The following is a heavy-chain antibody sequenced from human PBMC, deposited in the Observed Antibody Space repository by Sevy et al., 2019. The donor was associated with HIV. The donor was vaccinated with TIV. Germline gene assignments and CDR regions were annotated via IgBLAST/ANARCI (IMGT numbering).Heavy chain of an antibody. Sequence: GGSLRLSCAVSGFSFDSYGMTWVRQAPGNGLEWVSGISGSGTRTYYADSVKGRFIISRDNSKNTLYLQMNSLRSEDTAIYYCAKGGGHYDPDEIGYYFYYYNMDVWGKGTTVTVSS. CDR1: GFSFDSYG. D-gene: IGHD3-22*01. V-gene: IGHV3-23*01. CDR2: ISGSGTRT. CDR3: AKGGGHYDPDEIGYYFYYYNMDV. J-gene: IGHJ6*03.